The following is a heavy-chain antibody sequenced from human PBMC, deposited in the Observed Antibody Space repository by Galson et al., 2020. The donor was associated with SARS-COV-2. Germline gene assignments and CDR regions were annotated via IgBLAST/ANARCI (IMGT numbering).Heavy chain of an antibody. V-gene: IGHV3-9*03. CDR1: GFTFDDYA. CDR2: ISWNSGSI. D-gene: IGHD6-13*01. Sequence: SLKISCAASGFTFDDYAMHWVRQAPGKGLEWVSGISWNSGSIGYADSVKGRFTISRDNAKNSLYLQMNSLRAEDMALYYCAKDKGGTQRLGYSSSWSAFDIWGQGTMVTVSS. CDR3: AKDKGGTQRLGYSSSWSAFDI. J-gene: IGHJ3*02.